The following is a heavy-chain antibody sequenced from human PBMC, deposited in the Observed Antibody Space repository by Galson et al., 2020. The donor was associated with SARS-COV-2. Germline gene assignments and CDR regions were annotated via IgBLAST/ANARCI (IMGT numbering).Heavy chain of an antibody. CDR2: VNPNSGGT. D-gene: IGHD3-9*01. CDR1: GYTFTGYY. Sequence: ASVKVSCKASGYTFTGYYLHWVRQAPRPGLEWMGWVNPNSGGTNYAQKFQDRVTMTRDTSISTAYMELSSLRSDDTAVYYCARGIDWYVGYWGQGTLVTVSS. CDR3: ARGIDWYVGY. V-gene: IGHV1-2*02. J-gene: IGHJ4*02.